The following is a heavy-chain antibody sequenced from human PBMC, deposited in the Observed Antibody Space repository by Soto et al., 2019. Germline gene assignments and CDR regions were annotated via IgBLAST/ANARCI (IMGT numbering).Heavy chain of an antibody. V-gene: IGHV1-2*04. CDR2: INPNSGGT. J-gene: IGHJ6*03. CDR1: GYTFTGYY. D-gene: IGHD1-7*01. CDR3: ARSFYNWNYGGLDV. Sequence: ASVKVSCKASGYTFTGYYMHWVRQAPGQGLEWMGWINPNSGGTNYAQKFQGWVTMTRDTSISTAYMELSRLRSDDTAVYYCARSFYNWNYGGLDVWGKGTTVTVS.